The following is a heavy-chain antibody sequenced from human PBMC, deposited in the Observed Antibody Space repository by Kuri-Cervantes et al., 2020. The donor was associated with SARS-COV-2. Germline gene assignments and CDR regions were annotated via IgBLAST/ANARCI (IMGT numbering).Heavy chain of an antibody. CDR2: ISGSGGST. Sequence: LSLTCAASGFTFSSYAMSWVRQAPGKGLEWVSAISGSGGSTYYADSVKGRFTISRDNSKNTLYLQMNSLRAEDTAVYYCATTYSSGWYGGYWGQGTLVTVSS. CDR1: GFTFSSYA. V-gene: IGHV3-23*01. CDR3: ATTYSSGWYGGY. J-gene: IGHJ4*02. D-gene: IGHD6-19*01.